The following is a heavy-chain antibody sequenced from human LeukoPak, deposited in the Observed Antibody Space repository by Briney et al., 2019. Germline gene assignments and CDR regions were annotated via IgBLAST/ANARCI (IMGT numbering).Heavy chain of an antibody. CDR3: ASDRVVVVAGYWWFDL. J-gene: IGHJ2*01. Sequence: GGSLRLSCAASGFTFSSYWMSWVRQAPGKGLEWVADIKHDGSDKYYVDSVKGRFTISRDNAKNTLYLQMNSLRAEDTAVSVCASDRVVVVAGYWWFDLWGHGTLVTVSS. V-gene: IGHV3-7*01. CDR1: GFTFSSYW. CDR2: IKHDGSDK. D-gene: IGHD2-15*01.